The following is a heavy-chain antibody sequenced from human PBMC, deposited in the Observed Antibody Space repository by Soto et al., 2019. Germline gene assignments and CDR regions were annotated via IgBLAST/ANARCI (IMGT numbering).Heavy chain of an antibody. CDR1: GFSLSTSGVG. CDR2: IYWDDDK. CDR3: AHCLKVDYYFYGMDV. D-gene: IGHD2-15*01. V-gene: IGHV2-5*02. J-gene: IGHJ6*02. Sequence: QITLKESGPTLVKPTQTLTLTCTFSGFSLSTSGVGVGWIRQPPGKALEWLAHIYWDDDKRYITSLKSRITTTKDTSNNQVVLTITNMDPVNTATYYGAHCLKVDYYFYGMDVWGQGTTVTVSS.